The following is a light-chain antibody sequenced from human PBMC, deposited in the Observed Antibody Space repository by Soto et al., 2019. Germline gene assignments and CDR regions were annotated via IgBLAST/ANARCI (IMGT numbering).Light chain of an antibody. V-gene: IGLV2-14*01. CDR2: DVS. Sequence: QSALTQPASVSGSPGQSITISCTGTSSDVGSYIYVSWYQHHPGKAPKLMIYDVSNWPSGVSNRFSGSKSGNTASLTISGLQAEDEAEYYCVSYTTXSSYVFGTGTKLTVL. CDR1: SSDVGSYIY. CDR3: VSYTTXSSYV. J-gene: IGLJ1*01.